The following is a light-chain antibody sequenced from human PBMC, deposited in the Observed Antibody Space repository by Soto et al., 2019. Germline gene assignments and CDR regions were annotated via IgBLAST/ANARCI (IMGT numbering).Light chain of an antibody. V-gene: IGKV3-20*01. Sequence: PXEKPALRVRARQSLSSSYLAWYQQKPGQAPRLLIYGASTRATGIPDRFSGSGSGTDFTLTISRLEPEDFAVYYCQQYGISRTFGQGTKVDI. CDR3: QQYGISRT. CDR2: GAS. J-gene: IGKJ1*01. CDR1: QSLSSSY.